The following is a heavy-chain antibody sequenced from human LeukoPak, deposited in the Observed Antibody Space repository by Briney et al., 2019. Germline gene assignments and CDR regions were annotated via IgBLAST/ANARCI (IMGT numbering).Heavy chain of an antibody. CDR3: ARDLNWNYVP. Sequence: GGSLRLSCAASGFTFSSYSMNWVRQAPGEGLEWVSSISSSSSYIYYADSVKGRFTISRDNAKNSLYLQMNSLRAEDTAVYYCARDLNWNYVPWGQGTLVTVSS. V-gene: IGHV3-21*01. CDR1: GFTFSSYS. CDR2: ISSSSSYI. D-gene: IGHD1-7*01. J-gene: IGHJ5*02.